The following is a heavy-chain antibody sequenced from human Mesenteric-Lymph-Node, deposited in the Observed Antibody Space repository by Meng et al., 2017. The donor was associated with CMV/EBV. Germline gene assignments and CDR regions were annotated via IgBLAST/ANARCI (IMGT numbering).Heavy chain of an antibody. D-gene: IGHD4-23*01. CDR2: IIPILDIA. J-gene: IGHJ6*02. Sequence: SVKVSCKASGGTFRTYSISWVRQAPGQGLEWMGRIIPILDIASYAEKFQGRVTITADKSTSTGYMEVSSLRSEDTAVYYCAREGVTPGGNYYYGMDVWGQGTTVTVSS. V-gene: IGHV1-69*04. CDR1: GGTFRTYS. CDR3: AREGVTPGGNYYYGMDV.